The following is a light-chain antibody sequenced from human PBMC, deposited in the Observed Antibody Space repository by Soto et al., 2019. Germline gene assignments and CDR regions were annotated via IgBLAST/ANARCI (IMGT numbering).Light chain of an antibody. CDR1: QSISNY. J-gene: IGKJ2*01. Sequence: DIQMTQTPSSLSASVGDRVTITCRASQSISNYLHWYQQKPGKAPKLLIYAASSLQTGVPSRFSGSGSGTEFTLTISSLQPEDFATYYCQQSYSTLIYTFGQGNKLEIK. CDR3: QQSYSTLIYT. V-gene: IGKV1-39*01. CDR2: AAS.